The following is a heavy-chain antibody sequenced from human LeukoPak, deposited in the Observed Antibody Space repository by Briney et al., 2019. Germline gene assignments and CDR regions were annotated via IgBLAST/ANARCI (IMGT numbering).Heavy chain of an antibody. Sequence: GGSLRLSCAASGFTVSSNYMSWVRQAPGKGLEWVSGLYSGGSTYYADSVKGRFTISRDSSKNTLYLQMSSLRADDTAVYYCARGLAPMFDYWGQGTLVTVSS. J-gene: IGHJ4*02. V-gene: IGHV3-66*01. CDR2: LYSGGST. CDR1: GFTVSSNY. CDR3: ARGLAPMFDY.